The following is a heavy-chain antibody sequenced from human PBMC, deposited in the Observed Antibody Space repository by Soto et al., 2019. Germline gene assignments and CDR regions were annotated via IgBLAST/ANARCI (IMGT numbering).Heavy chain of an antibody. CDR2: ISAYNGNT. Sequence: QVQLLQSGGEVKKPGASVKVSCKTSGYSFTTYGISWVRQAPGQGLEWMGWISAYNGNTNYAQKLQGRVTMTTDTSTSTADMELRSLRSDDTAGYYCAREGPAPYYYYGMDVWGQGRTVTVSS. V-gene: IGHV1-18*01. CDR1: GYSFTTYG. J-gene: IGHJ6*02. CDR3: AREGPAPYYYYGMDV.